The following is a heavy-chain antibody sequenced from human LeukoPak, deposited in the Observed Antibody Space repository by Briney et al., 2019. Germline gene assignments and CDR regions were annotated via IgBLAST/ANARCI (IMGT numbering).Heavy chain of an antibody. CDR3: AGDVGYCGGDSCYTVLGY. CDR2: ISTSSSYI. Sequence: PGGSLRLSCAASGFTFSSYSMNWVRQAPGKGLEWVSSISTSSSYIYYADSVKGRFTISRDNAKNSLYLQMNSLRDEDTAVYFCAGDVGYCGGDSCYTVLGYWGQGLLVTVSS. CDR1: GFTFSSYS. V-gene: IGHV3-21*01. J-gene: IGHJ4*02. D-gene: IGHD2-15*01.